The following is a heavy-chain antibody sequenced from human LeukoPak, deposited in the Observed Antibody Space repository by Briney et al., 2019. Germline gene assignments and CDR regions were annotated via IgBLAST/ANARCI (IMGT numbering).Heavy chain of an antibody. CDR2: ISADGRVT. V-gene: IGHV3-74*01. D-gene: IGHD4-11*01. CDR1: GLSFTPYW. J-gene: IGHJ4*02. CDR3: ARGGSNYGDFHY. Sequence: PGGSLRLSCAASGLSFTPYWMHWFRQAQGEGLFWVSRISADGRVTNYADSVKGRFTISRDNPKNTLYLQLSSLRVEDTAVYYCARGGSNYGDFHYWSQGTLVTVSS.